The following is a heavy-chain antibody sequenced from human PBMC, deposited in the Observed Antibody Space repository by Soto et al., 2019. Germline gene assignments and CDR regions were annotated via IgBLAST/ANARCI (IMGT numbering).Heavy chain of an antibody. CDR1: GFTFSSYA. CDR3: ARDGSRGTTVTTGYYYGVDV. D-gene: IGHD4-17*01. V-gene: IGHV3-30-3*01. Sequence: QVQLVESGGGVVQPGRSLRLSCTASGFTFSSYAMHWVRQAPGKGLEWVAVISYDGSNKYYADSVKGRFTISRDTSKNTRYLQMNSLRAEDTAVYYCARDGSRGTTVTTGYYYGVDVWGQGTTVTVSS. J-gene: IGHJ6*02. CDR2: ISYDGSNK.